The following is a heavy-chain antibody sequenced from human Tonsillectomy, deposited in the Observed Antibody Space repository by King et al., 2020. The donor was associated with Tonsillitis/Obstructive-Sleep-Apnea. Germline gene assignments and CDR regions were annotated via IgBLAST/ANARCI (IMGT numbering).Heavy chain of an antibody. V-gene: IGHV3-72*01. J-gene: IGHJ4*01. CDR2: SRTKSDSYTT. CDR3: ARTYYYGGSAYYSDY. D-gene: IGHD3-10*01. Sequence: VQLVESGGGLVQPGGSLRLSCAASEFTLSDHHMAWVRQAPGKGLEWGGRSRTKSDSYTTQYAASGQGRFTISRDDSKNSLYLQMNSLKTEDTAMYYCARTYYYGGSAYYSDYWGQGTLVTVSS. CDR1: EFTLSDHH.